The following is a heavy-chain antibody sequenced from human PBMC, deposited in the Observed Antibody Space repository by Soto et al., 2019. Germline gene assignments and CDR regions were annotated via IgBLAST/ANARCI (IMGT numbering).Heavy chain of an antibody. D-gene: IGHD3-22*01. V-gene: IGHV4-59*01. Sequence: SETLSLTCTVSGGSLNSCDWTWIRQSPGKGLEWIGYVSSTGNTNYNPSLKSRVTLSLDTSTNEVSLSLASVTAADAAVYFCARSSPPRKSYDSNPGLFDPWGQGILVTVS. CDR1: GGSLNSCD. CDR2: VSSTGNT. CDR3: ARSSPPRKSYDSNPGLFDP. J-gene: IGHJ5*02.